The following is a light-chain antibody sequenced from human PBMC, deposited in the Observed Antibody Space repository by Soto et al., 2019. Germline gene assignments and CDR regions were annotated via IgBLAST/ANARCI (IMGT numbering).Light chain of an antibody. CDR3: QQYNSYSRT. CDR1: QTISSW. CDR2: DAS. J-gene: IGKJ1*01. Sequence: DIQMTQSPSTLSGSVGDRVTITCRASQTISSWLAWYQQKPGKAPKLLIYDASSLASGVPSRFSGSGSGTEFTLTISSLQPDDFATYYCQQYNSYSRTFGQGTKVDIK. V-gene: IGKV1-5*01.